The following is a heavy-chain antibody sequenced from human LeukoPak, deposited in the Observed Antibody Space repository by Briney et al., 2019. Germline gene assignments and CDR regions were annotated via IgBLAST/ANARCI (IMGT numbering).Heavy chain of an antibody. CDR3: AKDGNPWGWSVGRYYYYYMDV. CDR2: ISGSGGST. V-gene: IGHV3-23*01. CDR1: GFTFSSYA. Sequence: GGSLRLSCAASGFTFSSYAMSWVRQAPGKGLEWVSAISGSGGSTYYADSVKGRFTISRDNSKDTLYLQMNSLRAEDTAVYYCAKDGNPWGWSVGRYYYYYMDVWGKGTTVTVSS. J-gene: IGHJ6*03. D-gene: IGHD2-15*01.